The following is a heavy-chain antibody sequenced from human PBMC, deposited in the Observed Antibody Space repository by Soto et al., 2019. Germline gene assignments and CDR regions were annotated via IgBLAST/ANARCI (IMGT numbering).Heavy chain of an antibody. Sequence: SVKVSCKASGGTFSNYAITWVRQAPGQGLEWLGRIIPIFGSANYAQKFQGRVTITADESTSTAYMELSSLRSEDTAVYYCARDRSGSYYKSYYYYGMDVWGQGTTVTVSS. CDR2: IIPIFGSA. J-gene: IGHJ6*02. CDR1: GGTFSNYA. V-gene: IGHV1-69*13. CDR3: ARDRSGSYYKSYYYYGMDV. D-gene: IGHD3-10*01.